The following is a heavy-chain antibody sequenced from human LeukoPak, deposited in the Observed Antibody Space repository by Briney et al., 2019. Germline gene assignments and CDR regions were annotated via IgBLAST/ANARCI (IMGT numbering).Heavy chain of an antibody. CDR2: IYSGGST. D-gene: IGHD3-16*01. V-gene: IGHV3-66*01. CDR3: ARWGRDLDAFDI. J-gene: IGHJ3*02. Sequence: GGSLRLSCAASGFTFSSYTKSWVRQAPGKGLEWVSVIYSGGSTYYADSVKGRFTISRDNSKNTLYLQMNSLRAEDTAVYYCARWGRDLDAFDIWGQGTMVTVSS. CDR1: GFTFSSYT.